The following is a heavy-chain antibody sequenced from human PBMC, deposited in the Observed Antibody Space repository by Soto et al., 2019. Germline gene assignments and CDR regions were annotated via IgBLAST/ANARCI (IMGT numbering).Heavy chain of an antibody. V-gene: IGHV3-33*01. Sequence: GGSLRLSCAASGFTFSSYGMHWVRQAPGKGLEWVAVIWYDGSNKYYADSVKGRFTISRDNSKNTLYLQMNSLRAEDTAVYYCARENMVTATFYYYYGMDVWGQGTTVTVSS. CDR1: GFTFSSYG. CDR2: IWYDGSNK. CDR3: ARENMVTATFYYYYGMDV. D-gene: IGHD2-21*02. J-gene: IGHJ6*02.